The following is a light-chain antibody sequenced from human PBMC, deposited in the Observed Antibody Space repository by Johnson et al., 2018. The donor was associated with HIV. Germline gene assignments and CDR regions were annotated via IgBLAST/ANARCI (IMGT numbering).Light chain of an antibody. V-gene: IGLV1-51*01. Sequence: QSVLTQPPSVSAAPGQKVTISCSGSSSNIGNNYVSWYQQVPGTAPKVLIYDNNKRPSGIPDRFSGSKSGTSATLGITGLQTGDEADYYCGTWDSSLSALYVFGTGTKVTVL. CDR2: DNN. CDR1: SSNIGNNY. J-gene: IGLJ1*01. CDR3: GTWDSSLSALYV.